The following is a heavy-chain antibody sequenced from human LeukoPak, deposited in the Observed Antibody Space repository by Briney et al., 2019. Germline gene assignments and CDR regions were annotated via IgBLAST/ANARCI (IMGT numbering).Heavy chain of an antibody. CDR2: IIPIFGTA. CDR3: AREWLSTRFNAFDI. Sequence: ASVKVSCKASGGTFSSYAISWVRQAPGQGLEWMGGIIPIFGTANYAQKFQGRVTITADKSTSTAYMELSSLRSEDTAAYYCAREWLSTRFNAFDIWGQGTMVTVSS. CDR1: GGTFSSYA. V-gene: IGHV1-69*06. J-gene: IGHJ3*02. D-gene: IGHD3-22*01.